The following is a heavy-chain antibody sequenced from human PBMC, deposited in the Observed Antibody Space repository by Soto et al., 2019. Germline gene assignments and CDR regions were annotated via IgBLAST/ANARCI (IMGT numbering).Heavy chain of an antibody. CDR2: INHSGST. CDR1: GGTFSGYD. D-gene: IGHD6-19*01. Sequence: PSETIRLPWAVYGGTFSGYDGRRIRQTQGKGLEWIWEINHSGSTNYNPSLKSRVTISVDTSKNQFSLKLSSVTAADTAVYYCARGGRIHSSGWWGLDYWGQGTLVTVS. V-gene: IGHV4-34*01. J-gene: IGHJ4*02. CDR3: ARGGRIHSSGWWGLDY.